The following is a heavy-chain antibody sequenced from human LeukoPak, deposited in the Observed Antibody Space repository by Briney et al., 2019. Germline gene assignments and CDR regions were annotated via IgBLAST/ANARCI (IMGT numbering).Heavy chain of an antibody. CDR3: ARGSGA. CDR2: ISYDGSKK. V-gene: IGHV3-30*03. J-gene: IGHJ5*02. CDR1: GFTFSDYG. Sequence: PGGSLRLSCAASGFTFSDYGIHWVRQAPGKGLEWVAVISYDGSKKYFSDSVKGRFTISGDNSKNTLYLQMNNLRAEATAVYYCARGSGAWGEGTLVTVSS.